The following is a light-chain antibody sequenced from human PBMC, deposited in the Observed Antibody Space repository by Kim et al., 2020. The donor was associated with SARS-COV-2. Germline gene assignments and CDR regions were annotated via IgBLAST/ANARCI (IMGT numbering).Light chain of an antibody. V-gene: IGLV3-19*01. CDR3: NSRESSANHWM. CDR2: GKN. Sequence: SSELTQDPAVSVALGQTVRITCQGDSLRSYYASWYQQKPGQAPVLVFYGKNNRPSGIPDRFSGSYSGNTASLTITAAQAEDEADYYCNSRESSANHWMSGGGTKLTVL. CDR1: SLRSYY. J-gene: IGLJ3*02.